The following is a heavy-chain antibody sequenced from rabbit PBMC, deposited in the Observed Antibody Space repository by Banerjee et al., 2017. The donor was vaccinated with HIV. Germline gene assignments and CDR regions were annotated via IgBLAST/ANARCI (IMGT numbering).Heavy chain of an antibody. CDR2: IYTGGSGST. J-gene: IGHJ4*01. V-gene: IGHV1S40*01. CDR3: ARGSATMTMVITGYYLSL. D-gene: IGHD2-1*01. Sequence: QSLEESGGGLVQPEGSLTLTCTASGFSFSSSYYMCWVRQAPWKGLEWIACIYTGGSGSTAYASWAKGRFTVSKTSSTTVTLQLHSLTAADTATYFCARGSATMTMVITGYYLSLWGPGTLVTVS. CDR1: GFSFSSSYY.